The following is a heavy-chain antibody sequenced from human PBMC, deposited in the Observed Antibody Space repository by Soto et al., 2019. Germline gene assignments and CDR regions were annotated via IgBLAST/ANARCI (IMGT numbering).Heavy chain of an antibody. CDR3: ARRQGCGGDCYSVFNWFDP. J-gene: IGHJ5*02. Sequence: GESLKISCKGSGYSFTSYWIGWVRQMPGKGLEWMGIIYPGDSDTRYSTSFQGQVTMSADKSISTAYLQWSSLKASDTAMYYCARRQGCGGDCYSVFNWFDPWGQGTLVTVSS. D-gene: IGHD2-21*01. CDR2: IYPGDSDT. CDR1: GYSFTSYW. V-gene: IGHV5-51*01.